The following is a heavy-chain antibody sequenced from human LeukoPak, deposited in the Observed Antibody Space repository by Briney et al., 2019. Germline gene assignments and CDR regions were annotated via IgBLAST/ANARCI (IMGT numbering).Heavy chain of an antibody. V-gene: IGHV3-23*01. D-gene: IGHD6-19*01. Sequence: GGSLRLSCAASGFTFSSYAMSWVRQAPGKGLEWVSSISASGGSTYYADSVKGRFTISRDNSKNTLYLQMNSLRAEDTAVYYCARASGQQWLERYYYYGMDVWGQGTTVTVSS. CDR3: ARASGQQWLERYYYYGMDV. CDR2: ISASGGST. CDR1: GFTFSSYA. J-gene: IGHJ6*02.